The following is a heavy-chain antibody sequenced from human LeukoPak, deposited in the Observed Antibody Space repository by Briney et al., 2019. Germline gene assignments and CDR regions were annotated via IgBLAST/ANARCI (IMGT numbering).Heavy chain of an antibody. CDR1: GGSISSHY. D-gene: IGHD3-16*01. CDR3: ARGIMGAGYFDY. Sequence: SETLSLTCTVSGGSISSHYWSWIRQPPGKGLEWIAYIYYSGSTNNNPSLKSRVTISVDTSKNQFSLRLSSVTAADTAVYYCARGIMGAGYFDYWGQGTLVTVSS. V-gene: IGHV4-59*11. J-gene: IGHJ4*02. CDR2: IYYSGST.